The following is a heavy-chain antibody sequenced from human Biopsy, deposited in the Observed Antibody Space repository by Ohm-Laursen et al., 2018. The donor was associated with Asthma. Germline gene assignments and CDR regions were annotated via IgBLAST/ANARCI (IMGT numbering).Heavy chain of an antibody. V-gene: IGHV1-69*01. Sequence: SVKVSCKAPGGTFSNFAISWVRQAPGQGLEWLGGIMTVFGTTNYAQKFQGRVTITADESTSTAYMEVTSLRSEDTAIYYCARCQVGYSSGWSLLLKKIYYSGTDVWGQGTTVIVSS. CDR1: GGTFSNFA. CDR2: IMTVFGTT. CDR3: ARCQVGYSSGWSLLLKKIYYSGTDV. D-gene: IGHD6-19*01. J-gene: IGHJ6*02.